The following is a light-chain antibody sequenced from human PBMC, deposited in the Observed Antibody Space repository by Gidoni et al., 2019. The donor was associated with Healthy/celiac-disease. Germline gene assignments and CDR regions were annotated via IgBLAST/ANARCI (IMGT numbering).Light chain of an antibody. V-gene: IGLV3-1*01. J-gene: IGLJ2*01. Sequence: SYELTQPPSVSVSPGQTASITCSGDKVGDKYACWYQQKPGQSPVLVIYQYSKRPSGIPERFSGSNSGNTATLTISGTQAMDEADYYCQAWDSSTVVFGGGTKLTVL. CDR3: QAWDSSTVV. CDR1: KVGDKY. CDR2: QYS.